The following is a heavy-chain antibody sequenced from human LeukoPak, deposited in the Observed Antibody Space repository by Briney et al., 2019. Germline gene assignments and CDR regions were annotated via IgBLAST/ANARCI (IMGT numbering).Heavy chain of an antibody. V-gene: IGHV1-8*01. CDR2: MNPNSGNT. D-gene: IGHD2-15*01. J-gene: IGHJ4*02. CDR1: GYTFTTYG. CDR3: ARRIGYCSDGSCYSLNY. Sequence: ASVKVSCKASGYTFTTYGINWVRQATGQGPEWMGWMNPNSGNTGYAQKFQGRVAMTRNSSESTAYMELSSLRSEDTAVYYCARRIGYCSDGSCYSLNYWGQGTLVTLSS.